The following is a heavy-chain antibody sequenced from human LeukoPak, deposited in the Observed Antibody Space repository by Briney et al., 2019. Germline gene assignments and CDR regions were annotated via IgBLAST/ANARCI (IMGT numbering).Heavy chain of an antibody. J-gene: IGHJ4*02. CDR2: TYYRSKWYN. V-gene: IGHV6-1*01. D-gene: IGHD3-10*01. CDR3: AYSSGTYYNFDY. CDR1: GDSVSNNRAA. Sequence: SQTLSLTCAISGDSVSNNRAAWNWIRQSPSRGLEWLGRTYYRSKWYNDYAVSVKSRITINPDTSKNQFSLQLNSVTPEDTAVYYCAYSSGTYYNFDYWGQGTLVTVPS.